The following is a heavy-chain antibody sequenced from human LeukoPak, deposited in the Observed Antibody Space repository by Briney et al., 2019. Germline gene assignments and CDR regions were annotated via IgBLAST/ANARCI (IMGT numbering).Heavy chain of an antibody. Sequence: PGGSLRLSCAASGFTFSDYYMSWIRQAPGKGLEWVSYMSSSGDTIYYADSVKGLFTISRDNAKNSLYLQMNNLRAEDTAVYYCARANFYGEGYWGQGTLVTVSS. J-gene: IGHJ4*02. D-gene: IGHD4-17*01. CDR2: MSSSGDTI. CDR1: GFTFSDYY. CDR3: ARANFYGEGY. V-gene: IGHV3-11*01.